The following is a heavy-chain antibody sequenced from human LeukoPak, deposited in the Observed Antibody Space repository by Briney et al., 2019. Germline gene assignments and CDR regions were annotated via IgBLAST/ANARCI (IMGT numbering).Heavy chain of an antibody. CDR1: GFTVSGKY. CDR2: IFRGGTT. CDR3: ARETRQFFDY. Sequence: GGSLRLSCAASGFTVSGKYMTWVRQAPGKGLEWVSVIFRGGTTYYADSVKGRFTVSRDNSKNTLYLQMNSLRAEDTAVYYCARETRQFFDYWGQGTLVTVSS. V-gene: IGHV3-53*01. J-gene: IGHJ4*02. D-gene: IGHD6-19*01.